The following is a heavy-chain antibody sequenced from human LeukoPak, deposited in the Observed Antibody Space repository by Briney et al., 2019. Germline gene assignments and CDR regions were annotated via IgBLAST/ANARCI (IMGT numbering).Heavy chain of an antibody. J-gene: IGHJ4*02. D-gene: IGHD5-24*01. CDR2: ISGSGGST. CDR1: GFTFSSYG. CDR3: AKGGFVEMATMGY. Sequence: GGSLRLSCAASGFTFSSYGMSWVRQAPGKGLEWVSAISGSGGSTYYADSVKGRFTISRDNSKNMLYLQMNSLRAEDTAVYYCAKGGFVEMATMGYWGQGTLVTVSS. V-gene: IGHV3-23*01.